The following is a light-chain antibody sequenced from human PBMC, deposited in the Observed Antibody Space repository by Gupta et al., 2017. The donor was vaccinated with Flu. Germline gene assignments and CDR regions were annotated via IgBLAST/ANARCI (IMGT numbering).Light chain of an antibody. Sequence: EIVLTQSPDFQSVTPKEKVTITCRASKGIGSNLHWYQQKPDQSPKLLIKYASQSFSGVPSRFSGSGSGTDFTLTINSLEAEDAATYFCQQSSSFPWTFGQGTKVEIK. V-gene: IGKV6-21*01. CDR2: YAS. CDR3: QQSSSFPWT. CDR1: KGIGSN. J-gene: IGKJ1*01.